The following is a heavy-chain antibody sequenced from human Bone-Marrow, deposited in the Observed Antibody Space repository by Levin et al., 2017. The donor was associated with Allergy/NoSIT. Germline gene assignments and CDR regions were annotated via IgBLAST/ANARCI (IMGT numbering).Heavy chain of an antibody. Sequence: NSSETLSLTCAVYGGSLSGYYWSRIRQPPGKGLEWIGEINYSGSTNYNPSLKSRVTISVDTSKNQFSLKLSSVTAADTAVYYCARGYFGSGFNWFDPWGQGTLVTVSS. CDR2: INYSGST. D-gene: IGHD3-10*01. CDR1: GGSLSGYY. J-gene: IGHJ5*02. CDR3: ARGYFGSGFNWFDP. V-gene: IGHV4-34*01.